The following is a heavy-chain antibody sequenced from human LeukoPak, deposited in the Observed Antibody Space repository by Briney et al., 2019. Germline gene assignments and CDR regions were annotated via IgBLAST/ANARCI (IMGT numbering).Heavy chain of an antibody. V-gene: IGHV3-21*01. CDR3: ARDQRPGWGEYFQH. CDR1: GYTFSSYS. Sequence: GGSLRLSCAASGYTFSSYSMNWVRQAPGKGLEWVSSIGSSGSYIYYADSVKGRFTISRDNAKNSLHLQMDSLRAEDTAVYYCARDQRPGWGEYFQHWGQGTLVTVSS. CDR2: IGSSGSYI. J-gene: IGHJ1*01. D-gene: IGHD3-16*01.